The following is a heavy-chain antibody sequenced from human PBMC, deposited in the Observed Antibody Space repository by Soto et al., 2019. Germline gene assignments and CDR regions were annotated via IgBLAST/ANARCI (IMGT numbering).Heavy chain of an antibody. V-gene: IGHV4-30-2*01. CDR3: AGQPTAGSYYDLGSYYYYYAMDV. CDR2: IYHSGST. D-gene: IGHD3-10*01. J-gene: IGHJ6*02. CDR1: CGSISSVGYA. Sequence: SATLSLTSALSCGSISSVGYAWTWIRRPPGGALEWIGYIYHSGSTYYNPSLKSRVTISVDRSKNQFSLKLSSVTAADTAVYYCAGQPTAGSYYDLGSYYYYYAMDVWGQGTTVT.